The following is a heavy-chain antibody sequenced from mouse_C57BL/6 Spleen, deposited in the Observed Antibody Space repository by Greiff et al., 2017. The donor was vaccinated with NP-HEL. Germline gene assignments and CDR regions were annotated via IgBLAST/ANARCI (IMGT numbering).Heavy chain of an antibody. Sequence: QVQLQQSGAELVRPGASVTLSCKASGYTFTDYEMHWVKQTPVHGLEWIGAIDPETGGTAYNQKFKGKAILTADKSSSTAYMELRSLTSEDSAVYYCTRSRDYYGSSPWFAYWGQGTLVTVSA. CDR2: IDPETGGT. D-gene: IGHD1-1*01. CDR3: TRSRDYYGSSPWFAY. CDR1: GYTFTDYE. V-gene: IGHV1-15*01. J-gene: IGHJ3*01.